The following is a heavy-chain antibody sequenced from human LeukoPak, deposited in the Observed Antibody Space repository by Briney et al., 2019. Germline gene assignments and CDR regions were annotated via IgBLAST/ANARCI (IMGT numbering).Heavy chain of an antibody. CDR1: GFTFSSYW. J-gene: IGHJ4*02. CDR2: IKQDGSEK. V-gene: IGHV3-7*01. D-gene: IGHD4-17*01. Sequence: GGSLRLSCAASGFTFSSYWMSWVRQAPGKGLEWVANIKQDGSEKYYVDSVKGRFTISRDDAKNSLYLQMNSLRAEDTAVYYCARDLISPTVTTGYYFDYWGQGTLVTVSS. CDR3: ARDLISPTVTTGYYFDY.